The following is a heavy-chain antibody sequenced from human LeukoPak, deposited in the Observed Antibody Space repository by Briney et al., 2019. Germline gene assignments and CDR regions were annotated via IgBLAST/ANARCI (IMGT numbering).Heavy chain of an antibody. J-gene: IGHJ4*02. CDR2: ISSDGRDK. CDR1: GFTFSNYA. Sequence: GGSLRLSCAASGFTFSNYAIHWVRQAPGTGLERVAVISSDGRDKHYADSVKGRFTISRDNSKNTLYLQMNSLRTEDTAIYYCARDLRKSADYYFDYWGQGSLVTVSS. V-gene: IGHV3-30*04. CDR3: ARDLRKSADYYFDY. D-gene: IGHD2-21*02.